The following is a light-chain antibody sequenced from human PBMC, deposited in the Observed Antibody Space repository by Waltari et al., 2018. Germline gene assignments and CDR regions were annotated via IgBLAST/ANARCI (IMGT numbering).Light chain of an antibody. J-gene: IGKJ1*01. V-gene: IGKV3-20*01. Sequence: EIVLTQSPGTVSLSPGERATLSCRASQSVRKYLAWYQQKPGQAPRRLIYETSIRATGIPDRFSGSGFGTDFSLTISSLDPEDFAVYFCQKYDRLPATFGQGTRVEIK. CDR2: ETS. CDR3: QKYDRLPAT. CDR1: QSVRKY.